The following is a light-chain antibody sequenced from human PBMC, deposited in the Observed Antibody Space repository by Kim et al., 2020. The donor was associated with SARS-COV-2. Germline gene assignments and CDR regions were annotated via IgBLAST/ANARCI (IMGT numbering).Light chain of an antibody. CDR2: YSD. Sequence: QSVLTQPPSVSETPGQRVTISCSGSGSNIGSNPVNWYQQLPGTAPKLLIYYSDQRPSGVPDRFSGSKSGTSASLAISGLQSEDEADYHCAAWDDNLKAVVFGGGTKVTVL. CDR3: AAWDDNLKAVV. J-gene: IGLJ2*01. CDR1: GSNIGSNP. V-gene: IGLV1-44*01.